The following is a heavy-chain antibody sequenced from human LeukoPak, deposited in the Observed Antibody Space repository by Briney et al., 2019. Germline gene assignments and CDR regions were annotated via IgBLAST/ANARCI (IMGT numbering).Heavy chain of an antibody. J-gene: IGHJ4*02. CDR1: GGTFISYA. CDR3: AKVHYYDSSGTSEAPFDY. V-gene: IGHV1-69*04. Sequence: GASVKVSCKASGGTFISYAISWVRQAPGQGREWMGRIIPILGIANYAQKFQGRVTITADKSTSSAYMELSSLRSEDTAVYYCAKVHYYDSSGTSEAPFDYWGQGTLVTVSS. CDR2: IIPILGIA. D-gene: IGHD3-22*01.